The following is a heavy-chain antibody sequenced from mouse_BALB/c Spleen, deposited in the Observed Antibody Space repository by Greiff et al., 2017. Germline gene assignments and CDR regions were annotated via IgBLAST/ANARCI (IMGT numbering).Heavy chain of an antibody. D-gene: IGHD4-1*01. CDR2: INSNGGST. CDR1: GFTFSSYY. Sequence: EVKLMESGGGLVKLGGSLKLSCAASGFTFSSYYMSWVRQTPEKRLELVAAINSNGGSTYYPDTVKGRFTISRDNAKNTLYLQMSSLKSEDTALYYCARQKTGSYAMDYWGQGTSVTVSS. J-gene: IGHJ4*01. V-gene: IGHV5-6-2*01. CDR3: ARQKTGSYAMDY.